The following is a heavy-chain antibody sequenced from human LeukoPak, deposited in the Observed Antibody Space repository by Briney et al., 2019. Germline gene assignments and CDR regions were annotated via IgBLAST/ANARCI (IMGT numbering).Heavy chain of an antibody. D-gene: IGHD4-23*01. CDR2: IYYSGST. Sequence: SETLSLTCTVSGGSISSYYWSWIRQPPGKGLEWIGYIYYSGSTNYNPSLKSRVTISVDTSKNQFSLKLSSVTAADTAVYYCARRLRWLGYFDYWGQGTLVTVSS. V-gene: IGHV4-59*12. CDR3: ARRLRWLGYFDY. CDR1: GGSISSYY. J-gene: IGHJ4*02.